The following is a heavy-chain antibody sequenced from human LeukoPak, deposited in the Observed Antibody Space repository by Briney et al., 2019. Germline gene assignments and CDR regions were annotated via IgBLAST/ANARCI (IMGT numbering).Heavy chain of an antibody. D-gene: IGHD6-6*01. CDR1: GGSISSSSYY. J-gene: IGHJ6*03. CDR3: ARARHIAARDYYYYMDV. CDR2: IYYSGST. Sequence: PSETLSLTCTVSGGSISSSSYYWGWIRQPPGKGLEWIGSIYYSGSTYCNPSLKSRVTISVDTSKNQFSLKLSSVTAADTAVYYCARARHIAARDYYYYMDVWGKGTTVTVSS. V-gene: IGHV4-39*01.